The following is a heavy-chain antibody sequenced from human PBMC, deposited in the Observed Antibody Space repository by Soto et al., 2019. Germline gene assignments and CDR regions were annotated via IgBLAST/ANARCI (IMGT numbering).Heavy chain of an antibody. Sequence: ASVKVSCKASGYTFTSYYMHWVRQAPGQGLEWMGIINPSGGSTSYAQKFQGRGTMTRDTSTSTVYMELSSLRSEDTAVYYCARDRGVDTAMVTADYWGQGTLVTVSS. CDR2: INPSGGST. CDR3: ARDRGVDTAMVTADY. V-gene: IGHV1-46*01. CDR1: GYTFTSYY. D-gene: IGHD5-18*01. J-gene: IGHJ4*02.